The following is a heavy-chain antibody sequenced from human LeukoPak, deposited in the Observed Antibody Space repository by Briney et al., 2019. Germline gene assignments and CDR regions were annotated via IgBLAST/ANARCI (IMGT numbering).Heavy chain of an antibody. CDR2: IIPIFGTA. J-gene: IGHJ4*02. V-gene: IGHV1-69*05. CDR1: GGTFSSYA. D-gene: IGHD5-18*01. CDR3: IRWIQLEGGDY. Sequence: GASVKVSCKASGGTFSSYAISWVRQAPGQGLEWMGGIIPIFGTANYAQKFQGRVTMTRNTSISTAYMELSSLRSEDTAVYYCIRWIQLEGGDYWGQGTLVTVSS.